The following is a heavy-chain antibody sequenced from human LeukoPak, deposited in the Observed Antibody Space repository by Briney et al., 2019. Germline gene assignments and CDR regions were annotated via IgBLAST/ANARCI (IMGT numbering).Heavy chain of an antibody. Sequence: SETLSLTCAVSGGSISSSNWWSWVRQPPGQGLEWIGEIYHSGSTNYNPSLKSRVTISVDKSKNQFSLKLSSVTAADTAVYYCARTIAAAGTVPHYYYYYMDVWGKGTTVTVSS. CDR1: GGSISSSNW. CDR3: ARTIAAAGTVPHYYYYYMDV. D-gene: IGHD6-13*01. CDR2: IYHSGST. J-gene: IGHJ6*03. V-gene: IGHV4-4*02.